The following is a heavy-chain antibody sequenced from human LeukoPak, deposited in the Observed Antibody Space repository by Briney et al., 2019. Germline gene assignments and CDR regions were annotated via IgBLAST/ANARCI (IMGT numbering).Heavy chain of an antibody. V-gene: IGHV4-59*08. CDR3: ARHARVPMD. J-gene: IGHJ1*01. D-gene: IGHD2-8*01. Sequence: SETLSLTCTVSDGSITDNYWSRIRQPPGKALEYLGYIYYSGDTNVYPSLKSRLTISIDTSKSQFSLKLSSVTAADTAMYYCARHARVPMDWGQGILVTVSS. CDR2: IYYSGDT. CDR1: DGSITDNY.